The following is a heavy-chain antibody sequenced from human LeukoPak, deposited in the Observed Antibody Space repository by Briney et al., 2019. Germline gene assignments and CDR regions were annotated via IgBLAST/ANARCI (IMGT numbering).Heavy chain of an antibody. CDR3: ARDPARGGY. CDR1: GFTFSSYS. J-gene: IGHJ4*02. V-gene: IGHV3-48*04. CDR2: ISSSGSNI. D-gene: IGHD3-16*01. Sequence: GGSLRLSCAASGFTFSSYSMNWVRQAPGKGLEWVSYISSSGSNIYYADSVKGRFTISRDNAKNSLYLQMNSLRAEDTAVYYCARDPARGGYWGQGTLGTVSS.